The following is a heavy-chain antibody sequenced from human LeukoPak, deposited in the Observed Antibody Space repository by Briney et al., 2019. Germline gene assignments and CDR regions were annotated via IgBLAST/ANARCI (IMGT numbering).Heavy chain of an antibody. CDR2: ISSSSSYI. CDR3: ARGSLGSSTSSDCCPLDY. J-gene: IGHJ4*02. Sequence: GGSLRLSCAASGFTFSSYSMNWVRQAPGKGLEWVSSISSSSSYIYYADSVKGRFTISRDNSKNTLYLQMNYVRAEDTAVFFCARGSLGSSTSSDCCPLDYWGQGALVTVSS. CDR1: GFTFSSYS. V-gene: IGHV3-21*04. D-gene: IGHD2-21*01.